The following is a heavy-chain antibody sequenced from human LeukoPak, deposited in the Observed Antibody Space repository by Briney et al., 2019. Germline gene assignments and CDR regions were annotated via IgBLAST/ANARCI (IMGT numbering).Heavy chain of an antibody. Sequence: PGGSLRLSCAASGFTFSSYSMNWVRQAPGKGLEWVSAISGSGGSTYYADSVKGRFTISRDNSKNTLYLQMNSLRAEDTAVYYCAKGRVRGIAVAGSFDYWGQGTLVTVSS. D-gene: IGHD6-19*01. CDR2: ISGSGGST. J-gene: IGHJ4*02. V-gene: IGHV3-23*01. CDR3: AKGRVRGIAVAGSFDY. CDR1: GFTFSSYS.